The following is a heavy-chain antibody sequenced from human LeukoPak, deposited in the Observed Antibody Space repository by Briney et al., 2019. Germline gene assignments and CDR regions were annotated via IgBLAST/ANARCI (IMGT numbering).Heavy chain of an antibody. CDR2: ISGSGGST. Sequence: GGSLRLSCAASGFTFSSYAMSWVRQAPGKGLEWVSAISGSGGSTYYADSVKGRFTISRDNSKNTLYLQMNSLRAENTAVYYCAKDFTFGGVILNYFDYWGQGTLVTVSS. CDR1: GFTFSSYA. D-gene: IGHD3-16*01. CDR3: AKDFTFGGVILNYFDY. J-gene: IGHJ4*02. V-gene: IGHV3-23*01.